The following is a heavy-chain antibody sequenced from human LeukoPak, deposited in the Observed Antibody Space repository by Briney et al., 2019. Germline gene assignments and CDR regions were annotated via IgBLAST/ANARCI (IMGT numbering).Heavy chain of an antibody. Sequence: SETLSLTCTVSGGSISSYYWSWIRQPPGKGLEWIGYIYYSGSTNYNPSLKSRVTISVDTFKNQFSLKLSSVTAADTAVYYCARCWGQNWFDPWGQGTLVTVSS. D-gene: IGHD7-27*01. CDR1: GGSISSYY. J-gene: IGHJ5*02. V-gene: IGHV4-59*01. CDR3: ARCWGQNWFDP. CDR2: IYYSGST.